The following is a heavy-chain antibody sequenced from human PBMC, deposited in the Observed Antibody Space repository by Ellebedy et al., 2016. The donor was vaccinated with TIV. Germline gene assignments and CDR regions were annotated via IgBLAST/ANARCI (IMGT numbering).Heavy chain of an antibody. CDR1: GFTSSNYA. CDR2: ISGNGGST. D-gene: IGHD4-17*01. J-gene: IGHJ4*02. Sequence: GESLKISCAASGFTSSNYAMSWVRQTPEKRLEWVSAISGNGGSTYSPDSVRGRFTISRDNSKTTLYLQMNSLRAEDTAIYYCVKHIGRDYGDRMDYWGQGTLVTVSS. CDR3: VKHIGRDYGDRMDY. V-gene: IGHV3-23*01.